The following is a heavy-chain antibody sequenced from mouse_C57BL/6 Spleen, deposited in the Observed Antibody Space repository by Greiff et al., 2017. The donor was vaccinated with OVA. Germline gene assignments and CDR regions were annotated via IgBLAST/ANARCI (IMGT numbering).Heavy chain of an antibody. CDR1: GFSFNTYA. V-gene: IGHV10-1*01. Sequence: EVKLMESGGGLVQPKGSLKLSCAASGFSFNTYAMNWVRQAPGKGLEWVARIRSKSNNYATYYADSLKDRFTISRDDSESILYLQMNNLKTEDTAMYYCVTRRSNSYAMDYWGQGTSVTVSS. J-gene: IGHJ4*01. D-gene: IGHD2-5*01. CDR3: VTRRSNSYAMDY. CDR2: IRSKSNNYAT.